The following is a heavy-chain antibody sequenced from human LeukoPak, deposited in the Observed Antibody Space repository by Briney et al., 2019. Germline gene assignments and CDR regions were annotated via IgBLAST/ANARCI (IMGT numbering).Heavy chain of an antibody. D-gene: IGHD3-22*01. CDR2: IYYSGST. J-gene: IGHJ4*02. CDR1: GGPISSYY. V-gene: IGHV4-59*01. CDR3: ARASTRYYYDSSGYFDY. Sequence: SETLSLTCTVSGGPISSYYWSWIRQPPGKGLEWIGYIYYSGSTNYNPSLKSRVTISVDTSKNQFSLKLSSVTAADTAVYYCARASTRYYYDSSGYFDYWGQGTLVTVSS.